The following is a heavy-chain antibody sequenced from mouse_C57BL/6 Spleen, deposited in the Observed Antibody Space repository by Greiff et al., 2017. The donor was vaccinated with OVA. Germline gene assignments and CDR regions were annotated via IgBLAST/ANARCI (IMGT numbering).Heavy chain of an antibody. CDR3: ARGGHYYGSSSPIDY. V-gene: IGHV1-52*01. Sequence: VQLQQPGAELVRPGSSVKLSCKASGYTFTSYWMHWVKQRPIQGLEWIGNIDPSDSETHYNQKFKDKATLTVDKSSSTAYMQLSSLTSEDSAVYYCARGGHYYGSSSPIDYWGQGTTLTVSS. CDR2: IDPSDSET. CDR1: GYTFTSYW. D-gene: IGHD1-1*01. J-gene: IGHJ2*01.